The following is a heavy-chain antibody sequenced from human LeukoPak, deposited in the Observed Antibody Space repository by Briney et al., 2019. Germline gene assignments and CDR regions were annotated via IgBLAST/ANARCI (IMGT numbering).Heavy chain of an antibody. Sequence: GGSLRLSCAASGFTFSGNSMNWVRQAPGKGLEWVSVITNTGGATYYADSVKGRFTISRDNSKNTLYLQMNSLRVEDTAVYYCAKDWGYGSGTYYPHWGRGILVTVSS. D-gene: IGHD3-10*01. CDR2: ITNTGGAT. J-gene: IGHJ4*02. CDR3: AKDWGYGSGTYYPH. CDR1: GFTFSGNS. V-gene: IGHV3-23*01.